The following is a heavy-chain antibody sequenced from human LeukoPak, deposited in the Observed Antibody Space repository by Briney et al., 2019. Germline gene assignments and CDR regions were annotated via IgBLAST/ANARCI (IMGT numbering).Heavy chain of an antibody. CDR1: GFSFSSYA. J-gene: IGHJ3*02. Sequence: PGGSLRLSCAASGFSFSSYAMHWVRQTPGKGLDWVAAISYDGTNKYFADSVRGRFTISRDNSKNTLYLQMNSLRTEDTAVYYCAREDDTAAFDIWGQGTMVTVSS. V-gene: IGHV3-30*03. D-gene: IGHD3-9*01. CDR2: ISYDGTNK. CDR3: AREDDTAAFDI.